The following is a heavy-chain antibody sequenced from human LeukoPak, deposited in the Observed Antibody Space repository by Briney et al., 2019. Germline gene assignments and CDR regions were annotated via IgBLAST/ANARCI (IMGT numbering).Heavy chain of an antibody. Sequence: SETLSLTCTVSGGSISSSIYYWGWIRQSPGKGLEWIGSIYYSGSTNYNPSLKSRVTISVDTSKNQFSLKLSSVTAADTAVYYCARSPMTTWFDPWGQGTLVTVSS. CDR2: IYYSGST. J-gene: IGHJ5*02. V-gene: IGHV4-39*07. CDR1: GGSISSSIYY. D-gene: IGHD4-11*01. CDR3: ARSPMTTWFDP.